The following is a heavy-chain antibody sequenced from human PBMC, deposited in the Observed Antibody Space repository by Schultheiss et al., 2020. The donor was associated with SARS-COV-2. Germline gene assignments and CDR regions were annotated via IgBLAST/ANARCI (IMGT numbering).Heavy chain of an antibody. CDR3: ARDRGVLMVYGNVWGGMDV. CDR2: ISSSSSYI. J-gene: IGHJ6*02. Sequence: GGSLRLSCAASGFTFDDYAMHWVRQAPGKGLEWVSSISSSSSYIYYADSVKGRFTISRDNSKNTLYLQMNSLRAEDTAVFFCARDRGVLMVYGNVWGGMDVWGQGTTVTVAS. CDR1: GFTFDDYA. V-gene: IGHV3-21*01. D-gene: IGHD2-8*01.